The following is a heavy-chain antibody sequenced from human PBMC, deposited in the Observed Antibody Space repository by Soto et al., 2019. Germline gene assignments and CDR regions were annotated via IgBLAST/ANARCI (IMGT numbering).Heavy chain of an antibody. D-gene: IGHD2-2*01. CDR1: GVSFSDSA. CDR3: TREYCSSTSCYASYYYYGMDV. J-gene: IGHJ6*02. CDR2: IRSKPNNYAT. Sequence: GGPLRLPCAASGVSFSDSAMHRVRQASGKGLEWVGRIRSKPNNYATEYAASVKGRFTISRDDSKSIAYLQMNSLKTEDTAVYYCTREYCSSTSCYASYYYYGMDVWGQGTTVTVSS. V-gene: IGHV3-73*01.